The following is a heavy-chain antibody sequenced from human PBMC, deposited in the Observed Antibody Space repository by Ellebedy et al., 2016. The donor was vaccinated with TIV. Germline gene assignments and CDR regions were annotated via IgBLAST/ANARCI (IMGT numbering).Heavy chain of an antibody. J-gene: IGHJ4*02. V-gene: IGHV3-7*04. D-gene: IGHD3-16*01. CDR3: ARYYAGDYFYDY. CDR1: GFTFSAYW. Sequence: GGSLRLSXVGSGFTFSAYWMSWVRQAPGKGLEWVAKINPLGTVDAYVDSLRGRFTISRDNAKNSLYLQINSLGADDTAVYYCARYYAGDYFYDYWGQGILVTVSS. CDR2: INPLGTVD.